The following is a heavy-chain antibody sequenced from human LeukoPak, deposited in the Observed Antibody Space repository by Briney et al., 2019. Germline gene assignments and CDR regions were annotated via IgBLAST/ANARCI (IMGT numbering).Heavy chain of an antibody. CDR1: GFTFSSYG. CDR2: ISYDGSNK. J-gene: IGHJ4*02. Sequence: GGSLRLSCAASGFTFSSYGMHWVRQAPGKGLEWVAVISYDGSNKYYADSEKGRFTISRDNSKNTLYLQMNSLRAEDTAVYYCAKARTGESDYWGQGTLVTVSS. CDR3: AKARTGESDY. V-gene: IGHV3-30*18. D-gene: IGHD7-27*01.